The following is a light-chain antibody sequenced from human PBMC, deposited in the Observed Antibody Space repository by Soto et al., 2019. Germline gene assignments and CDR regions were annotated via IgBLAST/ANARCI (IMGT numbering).Light chain of an antibody. CDR3: HQYAFAPLT. CDR2: HAS. V-gene: IGKV3-20*01. J-gene: IGKJ4*01. Sequence: EIVLTQSPGTLSLSPGERATLSCRASQSVGNNFLGWYQQKPGQPPRLLVFHASTRATGIPDRFSGGGSGADFPLIISRLEPEDFAVYYCHQYAFAPLTFGGGTKVEIK. CDR1: QSVGNNF.